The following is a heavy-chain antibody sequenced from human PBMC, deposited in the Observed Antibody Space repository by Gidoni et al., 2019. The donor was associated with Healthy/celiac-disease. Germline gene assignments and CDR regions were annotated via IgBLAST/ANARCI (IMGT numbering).Heavy chain of an antibody. CDR2: IYHSGST. CDR1: GGSISSSNW. J-gene: IGHJ3*02. V-gene: IGHV4-4*02. D-gene: IGHD3-10*01. Sequence: QVQLQESGPGLVKPSGTLSLTCAVSGGSISSSNWWSWVRPPPGKGLEWIGEIYHSGSTNYNPSLKSRVTISVDKSKNQFSLKLSSVTAADTAVYYCASLHIGDLTYGLNDAFDIWGQGTMVTVSS. CDR3: ASLHIGDLTYGLNDAFDI.